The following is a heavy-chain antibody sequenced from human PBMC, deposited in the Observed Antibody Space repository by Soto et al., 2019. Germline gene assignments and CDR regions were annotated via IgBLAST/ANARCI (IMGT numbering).Heavy chain of an antibody. CDR1: GYTFTSCD. CDR3: ARGKDYYGSGSYYTHYYYMDV. D-gene: IGHD3-10*01. J-gene: IGHJ6*03. V-gene: IGHV1-8*01. Sequence: ASVKVSCKASGYTFTSCDINWVRQATGQGLEWMGWMNPNSGNTGYAQKFQGRVTMTRNTSISTAYMELSSLRSEDTAVYYCARGKDYYGSGSYYTHYYYMDVWGKGTTVTVSS. CDR2: MNPNSGNT.